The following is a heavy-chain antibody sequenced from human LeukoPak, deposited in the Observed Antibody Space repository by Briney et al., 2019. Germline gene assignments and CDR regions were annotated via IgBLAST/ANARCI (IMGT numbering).Heavy chain of an antibody. Sequence: SETLSLTCAVYGGSFSGYYWSWIRQPPGKGLEWIGEINHSGSTNYNPSLKSRVTISVDTSKNQFSLKLSSVTAADTAVYYCARGPRGGGLGYWGQGTLVTVSS. CDR2: INHSGST. V-gene: IGHV4-34*01. CDR3: ARGPRGGGLGY. CDR1: GGSFSGYY. D-gene: IGHD3-10*01. J-gene: IGHJ4*02.